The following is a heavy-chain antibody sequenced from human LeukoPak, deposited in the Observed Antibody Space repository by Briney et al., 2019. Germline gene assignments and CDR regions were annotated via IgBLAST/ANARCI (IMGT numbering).Heavy chain of an antibody. D-gene: IGHD4-17*01. CDR3: AKHDYGDYYAFDI. J-gene: IGHJ3*02. CDR1: GFTFSSYA. V-gene: IGHV3-23*01. CDR2: ISGSGGST. Sequence: PGGSLRLSCAASGFTFSSYAMTWVRQAPGKGLEWVSDISGSGGSTYYANSVKGRFTISRDNSKNTLYLQMNSLRAEDTAVYYCAKHDYGDYYAFDIWGQGTMVTVSS.